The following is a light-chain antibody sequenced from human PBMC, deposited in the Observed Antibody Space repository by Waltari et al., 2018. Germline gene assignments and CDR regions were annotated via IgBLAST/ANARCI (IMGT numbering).Light chain of an antibody. J-gene: IGKJ1*01. CDR3: QQWT. CDR2: GAS. Sequence: VLTQSPGTLSLSPGERATLSCRASQSVSSSYLAWYQQKPGQAPRLLIYGASSRATGIPDRFSGSGSGTDFTLTISRLEPEDFAVYYCQQWTFGQGP. CDR1: QSVSSSY. V-gene: IGKV3-20*01.